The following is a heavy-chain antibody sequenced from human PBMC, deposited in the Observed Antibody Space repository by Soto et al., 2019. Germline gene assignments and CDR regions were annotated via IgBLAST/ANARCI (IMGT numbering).Heavy chain of an antibody. D-gene: IGHD3-3*01. V-gene: IGHV1-18*01. J-gene: IGHJ3*01. CDR2: ISTHNGNT. CDR1: FTKRV. Sequence: FTKRVISRCRHAAGKRLEWMGWISTHNGNTIYAQKFQGRVIMTMDTSTTTVYMELRSLRPDDTAVDVCAREGIIGLFDSYDRWGQGTMFTGS. CDR3: AREGIIGLFDSYDR.